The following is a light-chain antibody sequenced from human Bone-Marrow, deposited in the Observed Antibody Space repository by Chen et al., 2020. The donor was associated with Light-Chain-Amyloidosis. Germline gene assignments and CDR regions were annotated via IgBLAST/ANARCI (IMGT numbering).Light chain of an antibody. J-gene: IGLJ3*02. CDR1: NIGSTS. CDR2: DDS. V-gene: IGLV3-21*02. Sequence: SNVLNQTSPVSVATGQTATIACGGNNIGSTSVHWYQQTPGQAPLLVVYDDSDRPSGIPERLSGSNSGNTATLTISRFEAGDEADYYCQVWDRSSDRPVFGGGTKLTVL. CDR3: QVWDRSSDRPV.